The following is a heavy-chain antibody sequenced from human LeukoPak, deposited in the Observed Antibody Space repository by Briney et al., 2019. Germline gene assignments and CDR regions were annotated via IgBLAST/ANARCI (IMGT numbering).Heavy chain of an antibody. CDR3: ARDLGYFDWGSPHAFDI. V-gene: IGHV1-18*01. J-gene: IGHJ3*02. CDR1: GYTFTSYG. Sequence: ASVKVSCKASGYTFTSYGISWVRQAPGQGLEWMGWISAYNGNTNYAQKPQGRVTMTTDTSTSTAYMELRSLRSDDTAVYYCARDLGYFDWGSPHAFDIWGQGTMVTVSS. D-gene: IGHD3-9*01. CDR2: ISAYNGNT.